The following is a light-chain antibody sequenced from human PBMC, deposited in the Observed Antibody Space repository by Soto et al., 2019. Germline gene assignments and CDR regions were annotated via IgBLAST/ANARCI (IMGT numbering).Light chain of an antibody. CDR2: GAY. J-gene: IGKJ4*01. Sequence: EIVMTQSPATLSVSPGERATLSCRASQSLSSNLAWYQQKPGKAPRLLIYGAYTRATDIPARFSGSGSGTEFTLTISSQQAEDFAVYDFPHYSQWPLTFGGGNKVEIK. CDR3: PHYSQWPLT. V-gene: IGKV3-15*01. CDR1: QSLSSN.